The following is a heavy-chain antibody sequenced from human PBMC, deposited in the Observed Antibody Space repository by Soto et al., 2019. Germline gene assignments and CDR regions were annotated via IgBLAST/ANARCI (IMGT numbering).Heavy chain of an antibody. D-gene: IGHD3-22*01. CDR1: GGSISSGDYY. Sequence: QVQLQESGPGLVKPSQTLSLTCTVSGGSISSGDYYWSWIRQPPGKGLEWIGYIYYSGSTYYNPSLKSRVTISVDTSKHQFTLKLSSVTAAATAVYYCARGSYYYDSSGYYHYWGPGTLVTVSS. J-gene: IGHJ4*02. CDR3: ARGSYYYDSSGYYHY. CDR2: IYYSGST. V-gene: IGHV4-30-4*01.